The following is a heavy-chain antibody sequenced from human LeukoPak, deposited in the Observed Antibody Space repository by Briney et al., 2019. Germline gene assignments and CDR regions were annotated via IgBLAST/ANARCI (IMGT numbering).Heavy chain of an antibody. J-gene: IGHJ6*04. CDR2: IRGSGGST. V-gene: IGHV3-23*01. CDR1: GFTFSSYW. Sequence: PGGSLRLSCAASGFTFSSYWMNWVRQAPGKGLERVSSIRGSGGSTYYADSVKGRFTISRDNSKNTLYLQMNSLRAEDTAVYYCAELGITMIGGVWGKGTTVTISS. CDR3: AELGITMIGGV. D-gene: IGHD3-10*02.